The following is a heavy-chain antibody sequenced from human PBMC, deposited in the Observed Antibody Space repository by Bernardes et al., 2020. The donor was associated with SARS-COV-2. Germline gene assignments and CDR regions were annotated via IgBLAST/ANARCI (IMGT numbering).Heavy chain of an antibody. D-gene: IGHD2-8*01. CDR3: ARDRYYCTNGVCYSSEAGPYYYGMDV. CDR2: INPNSGGT. CDR1: GYTFTGYY. V-gene: IGHV1-2*02. J-gene: IGHJ6*02. Sequence: ASMKVSCKASGYTFTGYYMHWVRQAPGQGLEWMGWINPNSGGTNYAQKFQGRVTMTRDTSISTAYMELSRLRSDDTAVYYCARDRYYCTNGVCYSSEAGPYYYGMDVWGQGTTVTVSS.